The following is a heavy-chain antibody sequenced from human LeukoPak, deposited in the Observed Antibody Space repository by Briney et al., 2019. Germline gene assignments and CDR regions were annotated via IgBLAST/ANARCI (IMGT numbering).Heavy chain of an antibody. CDR3: ARAERYSRVGWFDP. Sequence: SETLSLTCTVSGGSISSYYWSWIRQPPGKGLEWIGYIYYSGGTNYNPSLKSRVTISVDTSKNQFSLKLSSVTAADTAVYYCARAERYSRVGWFDPWGQGTLVTVSS. J-gene: IGHJ5*02. CDR1: GGSISSYY. D-gene: IGHD2-21*01. CDR2: IYYSGGT. V-gene: IGHV4-59*01.